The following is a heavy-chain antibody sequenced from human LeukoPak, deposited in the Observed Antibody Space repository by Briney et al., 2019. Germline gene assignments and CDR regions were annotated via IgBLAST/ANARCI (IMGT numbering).Heavy chain of an antibody. CDR1: GYTFDNYD. J-gene: IGHJ4*02. V-gene: IGHV1-8*01. Sequence: GASVKVSCKTSGYTFDNYDINWVRQATGQGLEWMGWMNPNSGNTGYAQKFQGRVIMTTNTSMNTAYMELRGLRSEDTAIYYCARGAPVAIFGPRYDEYFEYWGQGTVVAVSS. CDR3: ARGAPVAIFGPRYDEYFEY. CDR2: MNPNSGNT. D-gene: IGHD3-3*01.